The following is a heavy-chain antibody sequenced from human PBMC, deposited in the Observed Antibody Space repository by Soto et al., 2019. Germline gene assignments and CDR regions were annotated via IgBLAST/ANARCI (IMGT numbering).Heavy chain of an antibody. CDR3: ARGYPPDYGRNWFDP. V-gene: IGHV1-69*13. CDR1: GGTFSSYA. D-gene: IGHD4-17*01. J-gene: IGHJ5*02. CDR2: IIPIFGTA. Sequence: NPRASVKVSCKASGGTFSSYAISWVRQAPGQGLEWMGGIIPIFGTANYAQKFQGRVTITADESTSTAYMELSSLRSEDTAVYYCARGYPPDYGRNWFDPWGQGTLVTVSS.